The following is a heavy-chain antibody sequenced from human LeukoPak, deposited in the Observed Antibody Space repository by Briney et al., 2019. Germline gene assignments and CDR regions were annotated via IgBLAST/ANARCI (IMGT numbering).Heavy chain of an antibody. Sequence: ASVKVSCKASGYTFTSYVLDWVRQAPGQRLKWMGWINAGNGNTKYSQKFQGRVTITRDTSASTAYMELSSLRSEDTAVYYCARDLGQLGYFDYWGQGTLVTVSS. CDR3: ARDLGQLGYFDY. J-gene: IGHJ4*02. V-gene: IGHV1-3*01. D-gene: IGHD6-13*01. CDR1: GYTFTSYV. CDR2: INAGNGNT.